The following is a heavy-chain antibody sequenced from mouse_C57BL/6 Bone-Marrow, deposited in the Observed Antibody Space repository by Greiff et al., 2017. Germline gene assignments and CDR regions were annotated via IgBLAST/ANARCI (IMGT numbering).Heavy chain of an antibody. CDR2: IFPGSGST. CDR1: GYTFTDYY. Sequence: QVHVKQSGPELVKPGASVKISCKASGYTFTDYYINWVKQRPGQGLEWIGWIFPGSGSTYYNEKFKGKATLTVDKSSSTAYMWLSSRTSEDSAVYFCARGYDWFAYWGQGTLVTVSA. V-gene: IGHV1-75*01. CDR3: ARGYDWFAY. D-gene: IGHD2-2*01. J-gene: IGHJ3*01.